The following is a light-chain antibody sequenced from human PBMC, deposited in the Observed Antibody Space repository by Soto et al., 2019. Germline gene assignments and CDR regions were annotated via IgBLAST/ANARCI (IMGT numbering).Light chain of an antibody. CDR1: SSNIGAGYP. J-gene: IGLJ1*01. CDR3: QVWDSISDMGV. CDR2: G. V-gene: IGLV1-40*01. Sequence: QSALTQPPSVSGAPGQRVTISCTGSSSNIGAGYPVHWYQQLPGTAPKLLVAGNRPSGVPDRFSGSNSGNTATLTISSVAVGDEADYYCQVWDSISDMGVFGTGTKVTVL.